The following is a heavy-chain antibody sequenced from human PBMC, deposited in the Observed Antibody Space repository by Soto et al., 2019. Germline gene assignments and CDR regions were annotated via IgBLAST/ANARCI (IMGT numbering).Heavy chain of an antibody. Sequence: SETLSLTCTVSGGSISSSSYYWGWIRQPPGKGLEWIGSIYYSGSTYYNPSLKSRVTISVDTSKNQFSLKLSSVTAADTAVYYCATWAETEEQPANFDYWGQGTLVTVSS. D-gene: IGHD6-13*01. CDR3: ATWAETEEQPANFDY. CDR2: IYYSGST. CDR1: GGSISSSSYY. V-gene: IGHV4-39*01. J-gene: IGHJ4*02.